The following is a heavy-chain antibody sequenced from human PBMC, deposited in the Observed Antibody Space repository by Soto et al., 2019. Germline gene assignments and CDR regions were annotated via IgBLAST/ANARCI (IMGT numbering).Heavy chain of an antibody. CDR3: AKEAASCSGGSCYSDAFDI. CDR1: GFTFSSYA. J-gene: IGHJ3*02. CDR2: ISGSGGST. V-gene: IGHV3-23*01. Sequence: EVQLLESGGGLVQPGGSLRLSCAASGFTFSSYAMSWVRQAPGKGLEWVSAISGSGGSTYYADSVKGRFTISRDNSKNTLYLKMNSLRAEDTAVYYCAKEAASCSGGSCYSDAFDIWGQGTMVTVSS. D-gene: IGHD2-15*01.